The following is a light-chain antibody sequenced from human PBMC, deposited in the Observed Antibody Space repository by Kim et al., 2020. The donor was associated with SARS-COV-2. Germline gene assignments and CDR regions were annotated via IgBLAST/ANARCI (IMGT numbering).Light chain of an antibody. CDR2: DVS. CDR1: QTVSTS. J-gene: IGKJ1*01. Sequence: LYPGERATLSCRASQTVSTSLAWYQQKPGQPPRLLIYDVSTRATGVPDRFSGSGSGTDFTLTISRLEPEDIAVYYCLQYGGSPRTFGQGTKVDIK. V-gene: IGKV3-20*01. CDR3: LQYGGSPRT.